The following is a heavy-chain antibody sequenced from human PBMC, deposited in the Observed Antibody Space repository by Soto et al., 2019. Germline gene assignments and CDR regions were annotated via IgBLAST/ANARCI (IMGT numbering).Heavy chain of an antibody. V-gene: IGHV3-30-3*01. J-gene: IGHJ4*02. CDR2: ITYDGSSK. CDR3: ARVGYRYGQNDY. Sequence: QVQLVESGGGVVQPGRSLRLSCAASGFTFSNYAMHWVRQAPGKGLEWVAVITYDGSSKYYADSVKGRFTISRDNSKNTLYLQMNSLRAEDTAVYYCARVGYRYGQNDYWGQGTLVTVSS. D-gene: IGHD5-18*01. CDR1: GFTFSNYA.